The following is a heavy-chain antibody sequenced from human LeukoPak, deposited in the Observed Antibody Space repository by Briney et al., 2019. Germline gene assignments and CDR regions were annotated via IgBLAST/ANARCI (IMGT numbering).Heavy chain of an antibody. CDR1: GFTFSDYY. Sequence: KPGGSLRLSCAASGFTFSDYYMSWIRQAPGKGLEWVSYISSSSSYTNYAGSVKGRFTISRDNAKNSLYLQMNSLRAEDTAVYYCARFDYGSGSYPDYWGQGTLVTVSS. CDR2: ISSSSSYT. J-gene: IGHJ4*02. D-gene: IGHD3-10*01. CDR3: ARFDYGSGSYPDY. V-gene: IGHV3-11*06.